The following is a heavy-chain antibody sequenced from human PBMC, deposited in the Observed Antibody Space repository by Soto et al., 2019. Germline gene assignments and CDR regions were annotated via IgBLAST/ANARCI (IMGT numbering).Heavy chain of an antibody. CDR3: ARECVDTVTSITIPFDY. D-gene: IGHD5-12*01. CDR1: GFTFSSYA. Sequence: PGGSLRLSCAASGFTFSSYAMHWVRQAPGKGLEWVAVIPYDGSNKYYADSVKGRFTISRDNSKNTLYLQMNSLRAEDTAVYYCARECVDTVTSITIPFDYWGQGALVTVSS. V-gene: IGHV3-30-3*01. CDR2: IPYDGSNK. J-gene: IGHJ4*02.